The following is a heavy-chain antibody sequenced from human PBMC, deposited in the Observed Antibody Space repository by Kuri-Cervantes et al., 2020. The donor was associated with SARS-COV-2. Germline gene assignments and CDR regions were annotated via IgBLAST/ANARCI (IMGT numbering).Heavy chain of an antibody. V-gene: IGHV4-30-2*01. CDR3: ARESNSETYSFDY. J-gene: IGHJ4*02. Sequence: SETLSLTCTVSGGSISGGSYYWSWIRQPPGKGLEWIGYIFHSGTTYYNPSLQSRVTLSVDRSKNQFSLNLASVTAADTAVYYCARESNSETYSFDYWGQGTLVTVSS. CDR2: IFHSGTT. D-gene: IGHD4-23*01. CDR1: GGSISGGSYY.